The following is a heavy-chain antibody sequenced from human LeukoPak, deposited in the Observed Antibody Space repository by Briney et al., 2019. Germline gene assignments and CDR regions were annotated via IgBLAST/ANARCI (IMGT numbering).Heavy chain of an antibody. J-gene: IGHJ6*02. CDR3: ARALWSGPVYYGMDV. Sequence: GGSLRLSCAASGFTFSNYNFYWVRQAPGKGLEWVSSISSTSSYIYYADSMKGRFTISRDNAKNSLYLQMNSLRAEDTAVYYCARALWSGPVYYGMDVWGQGTTVTV. CDR1: GFTFSNYN. CDR2: ISSTSSYI. V-gene: IGHV3-21*01. D-gene: IGHD3-10*01.